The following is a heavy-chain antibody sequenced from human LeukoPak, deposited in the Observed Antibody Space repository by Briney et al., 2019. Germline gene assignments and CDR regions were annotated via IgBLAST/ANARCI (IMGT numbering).Heavy chain of an antibody. CDR2: INPNSGGT. CDR1: GYTFTGYY. J-gene: IGHJ4*02. D-gene: IGHD6-19*01. CDR3: ARDLGGESSGGD. Sequence: ASVKVSCKASGYTFTGYYMHWVRQAPGQGLEWMGWINPNSGGTNYAQKFQGRVTMTRDTSISTAYMELSRLRSDGTAVYYCARDLGGESSGGDWGQGTLVTVSS. V-gene: IGHV1-2*02.